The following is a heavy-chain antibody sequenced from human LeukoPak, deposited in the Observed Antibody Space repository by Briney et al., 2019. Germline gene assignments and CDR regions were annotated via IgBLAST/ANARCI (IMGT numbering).Heavy chain of an antibody. CDR3: ARRSYYDSSAIFDY. CDR2: LYYSGST. V-gene: IGHV4-39*01. Sequence: PSETLSLTCTVSGGSISSSSYYWDWIRQPPGKGLECIGSLYYSGSTYYNPSLKSRVTISVDTSKNQFSLKLSSVTAADTAVFYCARRSYYDSSAIFDYWGQGTLVTVSS. J-gene: IGHJ4*02. D-gene: IGHD3-22*01. CDR1: GGSISSSSYY.